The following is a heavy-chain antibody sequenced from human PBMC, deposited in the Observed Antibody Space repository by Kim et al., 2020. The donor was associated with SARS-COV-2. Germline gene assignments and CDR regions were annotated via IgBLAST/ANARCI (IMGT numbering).Heavy chain of an antibody. CDR1: GGSIISSSYY. J-gene: IGHJ6*02. D-gene: IGHD6-13*01. CDR3: ARHLSSRWNPDYYYGMDV. V-gene: IGHV4-39*01. CDR2: IYSSGST. Sequence: SETLSLTCTVSGGSIISSSYYWGWIRQPPGKGLEWIGTIYSSGSTYYNPSLKSRVIISVDTSRNQFSLKLSSMTAADTAVYYCARHLSSRWNPDYYYGMDVWGQGTTVTVSS.